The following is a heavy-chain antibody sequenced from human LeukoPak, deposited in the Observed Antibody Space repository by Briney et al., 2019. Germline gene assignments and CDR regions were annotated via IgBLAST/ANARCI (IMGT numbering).Heavy chain of an antibody. J-gene: IGHJ4*02. D-gene: IGHD3-10*01. CDR2: ISAYNGNT. CDR1: GYTFTSYG. Sequence: ASVKVSCKASGYTFTSYGISWVRQAPGQGLEWMGWISAYNGNTNYAQKLQGRATMATDTSTSTAYMELRSLRSDDTAVYYCARDWFGETTFDYWGQGTLVTVSS. CDR3: ARDWFGETTFDY. V-gene: IGHV1-18*01.